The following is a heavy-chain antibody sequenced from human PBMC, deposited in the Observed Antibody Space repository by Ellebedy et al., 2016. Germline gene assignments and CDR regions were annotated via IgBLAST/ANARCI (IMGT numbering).Heavy chain of an antibody. V-gene: IGHV3-23*01. CDR1: GFIVSSFF. J-gene: IGHJ4*02. Sequence: GESLKISXAPSGFIVSSFFMSWVRQAPGKGLEWVSTMRGDGAKTHLADSVKGRFTISRDSSRNTLYLQMNSLRAEDTAVYYCAPRAIAAPKWGQGTLVTVSS. CDR2: MRGDGAKT. CDR3: APRAIAAPK. D-gene: IGHD6-6*01.